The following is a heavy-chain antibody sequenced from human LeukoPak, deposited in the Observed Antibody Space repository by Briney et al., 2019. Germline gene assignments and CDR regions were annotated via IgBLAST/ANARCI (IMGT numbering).Heavy chain of an antibody. D-gene: IGHD3-10*01. CDR2: IYYRGST. CDR1: GGSISSSSYY. Sequence: KPSETLSLTCTVSGGSISSSSYYWGWIRQPPGKGLEWIGSIYYRGSTYYNPSLKSRVTISVDTSKNHFSLKLSSVTAADTAVYYCARDSLVITMVRGVIPGSRDAFDIWGQGTMVTVSS. V-gene: IGHV4-39*07. J-gene: IGHJ3*02. CDR3: ARDSLVITMVRGVIPGSRDAFDI.